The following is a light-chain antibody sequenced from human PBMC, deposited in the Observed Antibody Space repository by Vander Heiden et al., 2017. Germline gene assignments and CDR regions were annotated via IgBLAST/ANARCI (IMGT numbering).Light chain of an antibody. CDR1: SSDIGGYNY. Sequence: QSALTQPASVPGSPGQSITIPCTGTSSDIGGYNYVCWYQQHPGKAPKLMIYDVSNRPSGVSNRFSGSNSGNTASLTISGLQAEDEADYYCSSYTTSSTLVFGGGTKLTVL. CDR3: SSYTTSSTLV. CDR2: DVS. J-gene: IGLJ2*01. V-gene: IGLV2-14*01.